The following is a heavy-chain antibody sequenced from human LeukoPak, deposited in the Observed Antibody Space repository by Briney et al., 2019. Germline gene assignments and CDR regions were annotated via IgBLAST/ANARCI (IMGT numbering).Heavy chain of an antibody. D-gene: IGHD3-10*01. CDR1: GGSFSGYY. V-gene: IGHV4-34*01. CDR3: ARVTLLRGAQIDS. Sequence: SETLSLTCAVYGGSFSGYYWSWIRQPPGKGLEWIGEINHSGSTNYNPSLKSRATMSVDTSKNQFSLNLSTVTAADTAVYFCARVTLLRGAQIDSWGQGTLVTVSS. CDR2: INHSGST. J-gene: IGHJ4*02.